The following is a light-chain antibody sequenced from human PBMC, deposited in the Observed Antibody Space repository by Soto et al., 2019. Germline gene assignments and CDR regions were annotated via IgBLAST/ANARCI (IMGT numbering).Light chain of an antibody. CDR3: QQYDHSPRT. V-gene: IGKV3D-15*01. J-gene: IGKJ1*01. CDR2: GVS. Sequence: EKEMTQSPAPLSVSPGERACLSCMASQSVSSNLAWYQHKPGQSPRLLISGVSSRAAGVPDRFSGSGSGTDCTLTISRLEPQDSAVYFCQQYDHSPRTFGQGTKVDIK. CDR1: QSVSSN.